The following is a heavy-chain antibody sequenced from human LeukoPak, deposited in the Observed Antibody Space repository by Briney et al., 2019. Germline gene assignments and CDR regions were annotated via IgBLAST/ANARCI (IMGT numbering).Heavy chain of an antibody. J-gene: IGHJ6*02. CDR1: GGSFSGYY. CDR3: ARGRDPTTVTSYYYYGMDV. V-gene: IGHV4-34*01. Sequence: PSETLSLTCAVYGGSFSGYYWSWIRQPPGKGLEWIGEINHSGSTNYNPSLKSRVTISVDTSKNQFSLKLSSVTAADTAVYYCARGRDPTTVTSYYYYGMDVWGQGTRVTVSS. CDR2: INHSGST. D-gene: IGHD4-4*01.